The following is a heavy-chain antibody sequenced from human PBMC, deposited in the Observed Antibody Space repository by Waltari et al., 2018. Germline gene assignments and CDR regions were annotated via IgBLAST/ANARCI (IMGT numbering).Heavy chain of an antibody. V-gene: IGHV4-4*07. Sequence: QVQLQESGPGLVKPSENMSLTCTVSGGSISSYYWSWIRKPAGKGLEWIGRIYTSGSTHSNPSLQSRGTMSVDPSKNQFSLKLSSVTAADTAVYYCARDSRTAGTGWFDPWGQGTLVTVSS. CDR2: IYTSGST. J-gene: IGHJ5*02. CDR1: GGSISSYY. CDR3: ARDSRTAGTGWFDP. D-gene: IGHD6-19*01.